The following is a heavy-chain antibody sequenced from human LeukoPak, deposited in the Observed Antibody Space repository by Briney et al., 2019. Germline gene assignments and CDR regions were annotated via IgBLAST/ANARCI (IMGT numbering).Heavy chain of an antibody. CDR1: GGSITYYY. Sequence: SETLSLTCTVPGGSITYYYWNWIRQPPGKGLEWIGYIYYSGSASYNPSLKSRVTISVDTSKNQFSLKLTSVTAADTAVYYCARGHCIGSYPLHWFDPWGQGTLVTVSS. J-gene: IGHJ5*02. CDR2: IYYSGSA. D-gene: IGHD1-26*01. V-gene: IGHV4-59*01. CDR3: ARGHCIGSYPLHWFDP.